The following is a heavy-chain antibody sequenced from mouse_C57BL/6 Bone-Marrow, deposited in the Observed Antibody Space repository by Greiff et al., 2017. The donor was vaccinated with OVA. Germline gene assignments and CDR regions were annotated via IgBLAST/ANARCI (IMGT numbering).Heavy chain of an antibody. D-gene: IGHD2-1*01. CDR1: GFTFTDYY. Sequence: VQLQQSGAELVRPGASVKLSCTASGFTFTDYYMHWVKQRPEQGLEWIGMIDPEDGDTKYASKFQDKATMTADTSSNTAYLQLSSLTSDDTAVYYCIARGNYAIDYWGQGTLVTVSA. CDR3: IARGNYAIDY. V-gene: IGHV14-1*01. J-gene: IGHJ3*01. CDR2: IDPEDGDT.